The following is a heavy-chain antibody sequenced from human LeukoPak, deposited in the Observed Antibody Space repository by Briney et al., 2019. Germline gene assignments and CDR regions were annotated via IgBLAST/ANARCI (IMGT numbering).Heavy chain of an antibody. V-gene: IGHV3-9*01. J-gene: IGHJ6*02. CDR2: ISWNSGSI. Sequence: GGSLRLSCAASGFTFDDYAMHWVRQAPGKGLEWVSGISWNSGSIGYADSVKGRFTISRDNAKNSLYLQMNSLRAEDTALNYCAKDGESFYGMDVWGQGTTVTVSS. CDR3: AKDGESFYGMDV. CDR1: GFTFDDYA. D-gene: IGHD3-10*01.